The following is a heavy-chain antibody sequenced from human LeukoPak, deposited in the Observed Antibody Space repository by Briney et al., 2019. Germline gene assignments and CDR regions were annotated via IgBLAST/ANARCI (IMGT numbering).Heavy chain of an antibody. CDR1: GDSISSGGYC. CDR3: ASSEAPITPPPYGMGV. D-gene: IGHD5-12*01. Sequence: SQTLSLTCTVSGDSISSGGYCWNWFRQHPGKGLEWIGYIYSSGGTLYNPSLKSRVTISVDTSWNQFSLRLGSVTAADTALYYCASSEAPITPPPYGMGVWGQGTKVTVSS. J-gene: IGHJ6*02. V-gene: IGHV4-31*03. CDR2: IYSSGGT.